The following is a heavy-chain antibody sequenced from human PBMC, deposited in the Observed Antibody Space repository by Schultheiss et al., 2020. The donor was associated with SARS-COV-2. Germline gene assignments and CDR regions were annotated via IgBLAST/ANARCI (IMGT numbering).Heavy chain of an antibody. D-gene: IGHD6-6*01. J-gene: IGHJ4*02. CDR2: IYYSGST. CDR3: ARARVGSSSINFDY. Sequence: SETLSLTCAVYGGSFSSYYWSWIRQPPGKGLEWIGYIYYSGSTNYNPSLKSRVTISVDTSKNQFSLKLSSVTAADTAVYYCARARVGSSSINFDYWGQGTLVTVSS. CDR1: GGSFSSYY. V-gene: IGHV4-59*01.